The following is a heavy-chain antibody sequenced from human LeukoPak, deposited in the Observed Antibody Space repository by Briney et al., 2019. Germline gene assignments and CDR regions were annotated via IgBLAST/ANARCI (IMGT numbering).Heavy chain of an antibody. V-gene: IGHV1-18*01. D-gene: IGHD6-19*01. CDR2: ISPYNGNA. CDR1: GYTFSNYG. J-gene: IGHJ4*02. Sequence: ASVKVSCKASGYTFSNYGISWVRQAPGQGLEWMGWISPYNGNADYEQKLQGRVTMTTDTSTTTGYLELRSLRSDDTAVYYCARYAQESNGWYYFDYWGQGTLVTVSS. CDR3: ARYAQESNGWYYFDY.